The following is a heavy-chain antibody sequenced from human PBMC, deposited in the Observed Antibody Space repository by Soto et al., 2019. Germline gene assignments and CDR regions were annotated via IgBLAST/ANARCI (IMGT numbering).Heavy chain of an antibody. CDR3: ARLSVATTTALDY. Sequence: QMQLQEWGPGLVKPSETVSLTCTVSGDSITTTNWWSWVRQHPGKGLEWIGEIFHTGSTKYYPSLKRLVTISVDKPKSQFSLHLSSVTAAATAVYYCARLSVATTTALDYWGQGTLVTVSS. CDR2: IFHTGST. D-gene: IGHD1-1*01. V-gene: IGHV4-4*02. J-gene: IGHJ4*02. CDR1: GDSITTTNW.